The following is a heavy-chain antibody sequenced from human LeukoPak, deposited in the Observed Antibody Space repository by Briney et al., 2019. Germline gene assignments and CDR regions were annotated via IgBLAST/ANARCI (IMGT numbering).Heavy chain of an antibody. Sequence: SETLSLTCTVSGGSISSYYWSWIRQPAGKGLEWIGRIYTSGSTNYNPSLKSRVTMSVDTSKNQFSLKLSSVTAADTAVYYCARDKIAARPANWFDPWGQGTLVTVSS. CDR1: GGSISSYY. V-gene: IGHV4-4*07. D-gene: IGHD6-6*01. CDR2: IYTSGST. J-gene: IGHJ5*02. CDR3: ARDKIAARPANWFDP.